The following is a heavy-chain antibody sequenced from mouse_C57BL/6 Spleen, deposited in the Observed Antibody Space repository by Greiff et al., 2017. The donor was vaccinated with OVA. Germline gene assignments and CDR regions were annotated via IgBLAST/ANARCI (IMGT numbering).Heavy chain of an antibody. CDR2: IDPSDSYT. J-gene: IGHJ3*01. CDR1: GYTFTSYW. Sequence: QVQLQQPGAELVKPGASVTLSCKASGYTFTSYWMQWVKQRPGQGLEWIGEIDPSDSYTNYNQKFKGKATLTVDTSSSTAYMHLSSLTSEDSAVYYCARSDGSFAYWGQGTLVTVSA. V-gene: IGHV1-50*01. CDR3: ARSDGSFAY. D-gene: IGHD2-3*01.